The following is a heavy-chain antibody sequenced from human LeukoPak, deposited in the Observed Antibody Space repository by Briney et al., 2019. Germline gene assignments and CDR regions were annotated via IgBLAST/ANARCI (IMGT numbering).Heavy chain of an antibody. CDR3: VRGQLWSYYHDY. CDR1: GFTFSSYW. Sequence: PGGTLRLSCAASGFTFSSYWLHWVRQAPGKGLVWVSRIKGDERSTNYADSVKGRFAISRDNAKNTVYLEMNSLSADDTGVYYCVRGQLWSYYHDYWGQGTLVTVS. D-gene: IGHD5-18*01. V-gene: IGHV3-74*01. CDR2: IKGDERST. J-gene: IGHJ4*02.